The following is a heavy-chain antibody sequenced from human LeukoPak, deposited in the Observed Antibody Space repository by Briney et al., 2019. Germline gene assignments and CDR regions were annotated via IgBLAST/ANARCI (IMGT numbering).Heavy chain of an antibody. CDR2: ISYDGSNK. V-gene: IGHV3-30-3*01. Sequence: PGRSLRLSCAASGFTFSSYAMHWVRQAPGKGLEWVAVISYDGSNKYYADSVKGRFTISRDNSKNTLYLQMNSLRAEDTAVYYCARDFLAYCGGGCYGDAFDIWGQGTMVTVSS. J-gene: IGHJ3*02. CDR3: ARDFLAYCGGGCYGDAFDI. D-gene: IGHD2-21*02. CDR1: GFTFSSYA.